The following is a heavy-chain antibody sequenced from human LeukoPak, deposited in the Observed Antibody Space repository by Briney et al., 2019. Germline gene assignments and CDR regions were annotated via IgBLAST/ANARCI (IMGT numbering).Heavy chain of an antibody. CDR3: AREKTAYYYDSSGFSEGAFDI. J-gene: IGHJ3*02. CDR1: GGSISSGGEY. CDR2: VYYSGST. V-gene: IGHV4-31*03. Sequence: SETLSLTCTVSGGSISSGGEYWSWIRQHPGKGLEWIGYVYYSGSTYYNPSLKSRVTISVDTSENQFSLKLSSVIAADTAVYYCAREKTAYYYDSSGFSEGAFDIWGQGTMVTVSS. D-gene: IGHD3-22*01.